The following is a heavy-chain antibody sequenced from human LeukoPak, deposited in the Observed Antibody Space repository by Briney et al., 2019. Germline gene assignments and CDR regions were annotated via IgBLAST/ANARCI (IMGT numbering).Heavy chain of an antibody. J-gene: IGHJ4*02. CDR1: GYTFTGYY. Sequence: ASVKVSCKASGYTFTGYYIDWVRQAPGQGLEWMGCINSDSGGTNYAQKFQGRVTMTRDTSTSTAYMELSSLRSDDTAFYYCARDTITVTTPYFDYWGQGTLVTVPS. D-gene: IGHD4-17*01. V-gene: IGHV1-2*02. CDR3: ARDTITVTTPYFDY. CDR2: INSDSGGT.